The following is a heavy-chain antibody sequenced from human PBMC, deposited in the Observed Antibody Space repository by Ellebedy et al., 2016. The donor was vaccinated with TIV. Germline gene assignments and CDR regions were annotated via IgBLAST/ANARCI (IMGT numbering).Heavy chain of an antibody. J-gene: IGHJ5*02. Sequence: GGSLRLSXAASGFTFSSYGMHGVRQAPGKGLEWVAVISYDGGKKYYADSVKGRFTISRDNSKNTLYLQMNSLRAEDTAVYYCAKDWGDIVVVPAAIDHWGQGTLVTVSS. V-gene: IGHV3-30*18. CDR3: AKDWGDIVVVPAAIDH. D-gene: IGHD2-2*01. CDR2: ISYDGGKK. CDR1: GFTFSSYG.